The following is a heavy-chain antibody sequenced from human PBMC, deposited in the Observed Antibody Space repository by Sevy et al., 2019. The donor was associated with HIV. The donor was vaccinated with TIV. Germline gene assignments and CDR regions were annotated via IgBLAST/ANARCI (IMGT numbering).Heavy chain of an antibody. V-gene: IGHV4-59*08. D-gene: IGHD5-18*01. CDR2: IYYSDSA. J-gene: IGHJ6*03. Sequence: SETLSLTCTVSGGSISSYYWSWIRQPPGKGLEWIGYIYYSDSANYNPSLKSRVTISVDTSKNQFSLKLSSVTAADTAVYYCARQGRYRIKEYYYYYMDVWGKGITVTVSS. CDR3: ARQGRYRIKEYYYYYMDV. CDR1: GGSISSYY.